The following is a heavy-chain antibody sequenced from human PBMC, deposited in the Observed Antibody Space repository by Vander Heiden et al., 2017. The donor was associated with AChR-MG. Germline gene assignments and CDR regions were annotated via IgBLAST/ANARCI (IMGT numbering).Heavy chain of an antibody. D-gene: IGHD6-13*01. V-gene: IGHV1-2*02. CDR2: INPNSGGT. Sequence: QVQLVQSGAAVKKPGASVKASCKASGYTFTGYYMHWVRQAPGQGLEWMGWINPNSGGTDYAQKFQGRVTFTRDTSISTAYMELSTLRSDDAAVYYCARAGSTIEASGNWFDPWGQGTLVTVSS. CDR3: ARAGSTIEASGNWFDP. CDR1: GYTFTGYY. J-gene: IGHJ5*02.